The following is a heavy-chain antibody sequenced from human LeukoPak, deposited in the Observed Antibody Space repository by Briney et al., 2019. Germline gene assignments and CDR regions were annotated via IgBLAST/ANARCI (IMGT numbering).Heavy chain of an antibody. J-gene: IGHJ2*01. CDR3: ARRDDSYGYRWYFDL. D-gene: IGHD5-18*01. V-gene: IGHV4-59*08. CDR2: IYYSGST. Sequence: PSETLSLTCTVSGGSISSYYWSWIRQPPGKGLEWIGYIYYSGSTNYNPSLKSRVTISVDTSKNQFSLKLSSVTAADTAVYYCARRDDSYGYRWYFDLWGRGTLATVSS. CDR1: GGSISSYY.